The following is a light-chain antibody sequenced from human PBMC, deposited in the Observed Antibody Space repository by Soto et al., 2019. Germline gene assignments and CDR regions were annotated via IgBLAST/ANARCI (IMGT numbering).Light chain of an antibody. J-gene: IGKJ5*01. Sequence: DIHMAQAPSTLSASVGDIVTITFRASQSISTWLAWYQQKSGRAPKLLIYDSSSLESGVPSRFSGSGSGTEFSLTISSLQPDDFATYFCQQYDSFSITFGQGTRLEIK. CDR3: QQYDSFSIT. CDR2: DSS. CDR1: QSISTW. V-gene: IGKV1-5*01.